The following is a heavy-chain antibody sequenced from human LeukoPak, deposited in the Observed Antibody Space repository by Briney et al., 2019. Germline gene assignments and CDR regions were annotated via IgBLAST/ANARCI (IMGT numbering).Heavy chain of an antibody. CDR2: ISGSGGST. Sequence: GGSLRLSCAASGFTFSSYSMNWVRQAPGKGLEWVSAISGSGGSTYYADSVKGRFTISRDNSKNTLYLQMNSLRAEDTAVYYCAKVRYYDSSGWGAFDIWGQGTMVTVSS. CDR1: GFTFSSYS. CDR3: AKVRYYDSSGWGAFDI. D-gene: IGHD3-22*01. V-gene: IGHV3-23*01. J-gene: IGHJ3*02.